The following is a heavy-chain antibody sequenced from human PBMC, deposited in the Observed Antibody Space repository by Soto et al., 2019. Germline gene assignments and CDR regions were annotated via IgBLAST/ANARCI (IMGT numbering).Heavy chain of an antibody. D-gene: IGHD1-1*01. V-gene: IGHV3-53*01. CDR3: ATWHEREHDYDV. J-gene: IGHJ3*01. CDR1: GLTISGKKY. Sequence: PGGSLRLSCAAFGLTISGKKYVAWVRQAPGKGLEWVSALYDVDGSFYADSVKGRFTTSSDSSKTTVYLQMNDLRPDDTAVYYCATWHEREHDYDVWGQGTTVTVSS. CDR2: LYDVDGS.